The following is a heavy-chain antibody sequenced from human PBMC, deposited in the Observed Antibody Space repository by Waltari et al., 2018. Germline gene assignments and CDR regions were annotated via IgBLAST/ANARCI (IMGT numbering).Heavy chain of an antibody. D-gene: IGHD1-26*01. CDR1: GGSTSTYY. CDR3: ARADTSTSYFYYYMDV. Sequence: QVQLQESGPGLVKPSETLSLTCTVSGGSTSTYYWSWVRQSPGKGLEWIGYIHYSGSSVYHPSPRSGVAISLDTPNNQFSLRLRSVTAADAAIYYCARADTSTSYFYYYMDVWGKGTTVTVSS. CDR2: IHYSGSS. V-gene: IGHV4-59*01. J-gene: IGHJ6*03.